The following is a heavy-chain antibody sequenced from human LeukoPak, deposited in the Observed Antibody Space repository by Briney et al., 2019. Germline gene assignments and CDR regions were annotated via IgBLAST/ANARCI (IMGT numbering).Heavy chain of an antibody. V-gene: IGHV3-9*01. D-gene: IGHD4-17*01. CDR3: AKALGSTVTTRTYFDY. CDR2: XXWNGGNI. CDR1: GFTFHDYA. Sequence: GGSLRLSCAASGFTFHDYAXXXXXXXXXXXXXXXXXXXWNGGNIGYAESVSGRFTISRDNAGNSLYLQMNSLRPEDTALYYCAKALGSTVTTRTYFDYWGQGTLVTVSS. J-gene: IGHJ4*02.